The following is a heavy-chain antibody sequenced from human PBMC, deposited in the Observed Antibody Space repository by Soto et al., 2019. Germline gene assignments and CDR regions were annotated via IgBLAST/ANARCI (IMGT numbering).Heavy chain of an antibody. CDR1: GGTFSSYA. CDR2: INPSGGST. J-gene: IGHJ6*02. CDR3: ARHQDNYYYGMDV. D-gene: IGHD2-15*01. V-gene: IGHV1-46*01. Sequence: ASVKVSCKASGGTFSSYAISWVRQAPGQGLEWMGIINPSGGSTSYAQKFQGRVTMTRDTSTSTVYMELSSLRSEDTAVYYCARHQDNYYYGMDVWGQGTTVTVSS.